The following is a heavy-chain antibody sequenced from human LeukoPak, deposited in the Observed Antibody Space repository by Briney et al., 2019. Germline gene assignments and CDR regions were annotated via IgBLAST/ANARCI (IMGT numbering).Heavy chain of an antibody. CDR3: ARARWQLVPYFDS. Sequence: ASVKVSCKASGYTFTDYYMHWVRQAPGQGLEWMGWINPNSGGTNFAQKFQGRVTMTRDTSISTAYLELGSLRSDDTAVYFCARARWQLVPYFDSWGQGTLVAVSS. CDR1: GYTFTDYY. CDR2: INPNSGGT. D-gene: IGHD6-6*01. J-gene: IGHJ4*02. V-gene: IGHV1-2*02.